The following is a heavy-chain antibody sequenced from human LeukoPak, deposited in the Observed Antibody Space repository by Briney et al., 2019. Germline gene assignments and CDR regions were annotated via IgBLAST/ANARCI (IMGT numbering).Heavy chain of an antibody. J-gene: IGHJ4*02. CDR1: GYTFTSYG. V-gene: IGHV1-18*01. D-gene: IGHD3-22*01. Sequence: ASVKVSCKASGYTFTSYGISWVRQAPGQGLEWMGWISAYNGNTNYARKLQGRVTMTTDTSTSTAYMELRSLRSDDTAVYYCARAKRTYYYDSSGGYFDYWGQGTLVTVSS. CDR2: ISAYNGNT. CDR3: ARAKRTYYYDSSGGYFDY.